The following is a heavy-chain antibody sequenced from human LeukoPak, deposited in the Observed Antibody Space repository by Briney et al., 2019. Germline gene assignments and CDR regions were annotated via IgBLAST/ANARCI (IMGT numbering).Heavy chain of an antibody. CDR1: GFTVSSNY. J-gene: IGHJ4*02. CDR2: MYSGGST. Sequence: GGSLRLSCAASGFTVSSNYMSWVRQAPGKGLEWVSVMYSGGSTYYADSVKGRFTISRDNSKNTLYLQMNSLRAEDTAVYYCARDGRGITAAGSPLVFDYWGQGTLVTVSS. V-gene: IGHV3-53*01. CDR3: ARDGRGITAAGSPLVFDY. D-gene: IGHD6-13*01.